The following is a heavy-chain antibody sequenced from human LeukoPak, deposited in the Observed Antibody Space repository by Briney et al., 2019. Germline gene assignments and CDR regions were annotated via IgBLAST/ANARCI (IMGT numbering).Heavy chain of an antibody. Sequence: ASVKVSCKAFGYTFTGYWMHWVRQAPGQGPEWMGVISPSGGSTIYAQKFKGRVTLTRDMSTSTDYLELSSLRSEDTAVYHCARDNSVRDEAWWFNPWGQGTLVIVSS. CDR3: ARDNSVRDEAWWFNP. D-gene: IGHD5-24*01. CDR2: ISPSGGST. CDR1: GYTFTGYW. J-gene: IGHJ5*02. V-gene: IGHV1-46*01.